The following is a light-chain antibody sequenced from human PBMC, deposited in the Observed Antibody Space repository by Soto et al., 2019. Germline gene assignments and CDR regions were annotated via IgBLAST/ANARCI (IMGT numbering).Light chain of an antibody. CDR3: QQTHSTPWT. CDR2: GAS. CDR1: QTITTY. Sequence: DSQMTQSPCSLSASVGDRVTISCRASQTITTYLNWYQQKPGKAPQLLIYGASILQSGVPSRFTDSGSGTDFTLTISSLQPDDFAAYHCQQTHSTPWTLGQGTKVEIK. V-gene: IGKV1-39*01. J-gene: IGKJ1*01.